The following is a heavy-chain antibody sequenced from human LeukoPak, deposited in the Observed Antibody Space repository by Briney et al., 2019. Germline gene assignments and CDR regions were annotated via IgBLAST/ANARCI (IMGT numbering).Heavy chain of an antibody. J-gene: IGHJ4*02. CDR1: GFTVSSNY. CDR2: IYSGGST. Sequence: HPGGSLRLSCAASGFTVSSNYMSWVRQAPGKGLEWVSVIYSGGSTYYADSVKGRLTISRDNSKNTLCLQMNSLRAEDTAVYYCARVSRDGYSIFDYWGQGTLVTVSS. V-gene: IGHV3-53*01. D-gene: IGHD5-24*01. CDR3: ARVSRDGYSIFDY.